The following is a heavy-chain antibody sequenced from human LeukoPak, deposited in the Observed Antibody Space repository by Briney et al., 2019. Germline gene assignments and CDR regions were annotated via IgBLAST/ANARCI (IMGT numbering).Heavy chain of an antibody. V-gene: IGHV1-18*01. CDR1: GYTFTSYG. CDR2: ISAYNGNT. J-gene: IGHJ4*02. Sequence: GASVKVSCKASGYTFTSYGISWVRQAPGQGLEWMGWISAYNGNTNYAQKLQGRVTMTTDTSTSTAYMELRSLRSDDTAVYYCARDRTMVRGVFLGIDYWGQGTLVTVSS. D-gene: IGHD3-10*01. CDR3: ARDRTMVRGVFLGIDY.